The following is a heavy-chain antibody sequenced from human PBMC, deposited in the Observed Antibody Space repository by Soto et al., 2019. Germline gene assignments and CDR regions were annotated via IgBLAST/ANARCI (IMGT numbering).Heavy chain of an antibody. CDR1: GGSCSGYY. CDR2: INHSGST. J-gene: IGHJ5*02. D-gene: IGHD2-8*01. CDR3: ARGPIVLMVYARGNWFDP. V-gene: IGHV4-34*01. Sequence: PSESLSLTCAVYGGSCSGYYWSWIRQRPGKGLEWIGEINHSGSTNYNPSLKSRVTISVDTSKNQFSLKLSSVTAADTAVYYCARGPIVLMVYARGNWFDPGGQGTLVTVSS.